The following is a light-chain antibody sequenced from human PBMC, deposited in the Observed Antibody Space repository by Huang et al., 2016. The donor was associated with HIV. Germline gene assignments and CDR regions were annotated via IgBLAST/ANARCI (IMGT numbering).Light chain of an antibody. Sequence: EIMLTQSPATLSLSPGKRATLFCTARQSVVTYLAWYQHKPGQAPRLLIYDASFRPTDIPVRFSGSGSETNFTLTISRLEPEDFAVYYCQDRYNWPRFTFGPGTKVDIK. CDR3: QDRYNWPRFT. CDR2: DAS. V-gene: IGKV3-11*01. J-gene: IGKJ3*01. CDR1: QSVVTY.